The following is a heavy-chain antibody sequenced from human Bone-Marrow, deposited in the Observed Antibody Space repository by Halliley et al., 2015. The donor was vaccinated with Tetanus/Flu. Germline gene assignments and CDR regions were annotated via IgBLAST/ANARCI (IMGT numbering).Heavy chain of an antibody. Sequence: TLSLTCTVSGDSFSRYYWSWIRQPPGKGLEWIAYIHSSGSTNYSPSLKSRVTISMDTSKSQFSLKLTSVSASDTAVYYCARRAYCTSTSCYDAFDLWGQGTMVTVS. CDR2: IHSSGST. CDR3: ARRAYCTSTSCYDAFDL. D-gene: IGHD2-2*01. J-gene: IGHJ3*01. V-gene: IGHV4-59*08. CDR1: GDSFSRYY.